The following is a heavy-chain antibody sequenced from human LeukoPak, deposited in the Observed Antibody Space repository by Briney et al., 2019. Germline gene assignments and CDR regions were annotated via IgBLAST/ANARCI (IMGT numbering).Heavy chain of an antibody. CDR1: GGSFTSGSYY. Sequence: SETLSLTCTVSGGSFTSGSYYWSWIRQSPGKGLEWIGEINHSGSTNYNPSLKSRVTISVDTSKNQFSLKLSSVTAADTAVYYCARDADIVVVPAAMPSHNWFDPWGQGTLVTVSS. CDR3: ARDADIVVVPAAMPSHNWFDP. D-gene: IGHD2-2*01. V-gene: IGHV4-61*01. J-gene: IGHJ5*02. CDR2: INHSGST.